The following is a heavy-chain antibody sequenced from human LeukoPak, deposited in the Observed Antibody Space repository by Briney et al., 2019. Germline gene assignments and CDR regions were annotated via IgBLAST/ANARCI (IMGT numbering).Heavy chain of an antibody. CDR2: IDPSDSYT. CDR1: GYTFIDYW. J-gene: IGHJ4*02. CDR3: AMVYDSSGYYSFDY. V-gene: IGHV5-10-1*01. Sequence: GESLKISCQGSGYTFIDYWISWVRQMPGKGLEWMGRIDPSDSYTNYSPSFQGHVTISADKSISTAYLQWSSLKASDTAMYYCAMVYDSSGYYSFDYWGQGTLVTVSS. D-gene: IGHD3-22*01.